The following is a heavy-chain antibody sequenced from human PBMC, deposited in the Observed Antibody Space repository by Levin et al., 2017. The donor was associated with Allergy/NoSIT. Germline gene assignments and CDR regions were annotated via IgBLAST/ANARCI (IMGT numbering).Heavy chain of an antibody. Sequence: GESLKISCAASGFTFRSYWMHWVRQVSGKGLVWVSRINSDGSSTRYADSVKGRFTISRDNVKNMLYLQMNSLRAEDTAVYYCARGSWTWFDPWGQGTLVTVSS. CDR1: GFTFRSYW. D-gene: IGHD1-1*01. V-gene: IGHV3-74*01. CDR3: ARGSWTWFDP. J-gene: IGHJ5*02. CDR2: INSDGSST.